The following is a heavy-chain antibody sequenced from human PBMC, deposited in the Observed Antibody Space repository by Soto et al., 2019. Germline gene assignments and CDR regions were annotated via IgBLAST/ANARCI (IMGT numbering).Heavy chain of an antibody. Sequence: QVQLQESGPGLVKPSETLSLTCTVSGGSISSYYWSWIRQPPGKGLEWIAYVFYSGTTNYNPSLKSRVTISVDTSKNQFSLKLSSVTAADTAVYYCARGNRSGFWSGYFGYWGQGTLVTVSS. V-gene: IGHV4-59*01. J-gene: IGHJ4*02. D-gene: IGHD3-3*01. CDR3: ARGNRSGFWSGYFGY. CDR1: GGSISSYY. CDR2: VFYSGTT.